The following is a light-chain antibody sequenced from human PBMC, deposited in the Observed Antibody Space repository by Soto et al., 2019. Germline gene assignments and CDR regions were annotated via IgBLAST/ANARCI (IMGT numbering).Light chain of an antibody. J-gene: IGKJ2*01. CDR3: QQYNSYPYT. CDR2: DAS. CDR1: QSISSW. V-gene: IGKV1-5*01. Sequence: DIQMTQSPSTLSASVGDRVTITCRASQSISSWLAWYQQKPGKAPKLLIYDASSLESGVPSRFSGSGSGTEFTLTISSLQPDDFETYYCQQYNSYPYTFGQGIKVDI.